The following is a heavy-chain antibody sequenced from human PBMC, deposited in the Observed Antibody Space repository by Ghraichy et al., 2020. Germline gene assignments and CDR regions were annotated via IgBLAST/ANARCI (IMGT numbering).Heavy chain of an antibody. CDR3: ARDRGAATQYYYYYYGMDV. D-gene: IGHD6-13*01. V-gene: IGHV3-21*01. J-gene: IGHJ6*02. Sequence: GGSLRLSCAASGFTFSSYSMNWVRQAPGKGLEWVSSISSSSSYIYYADSVKGRFTISRDNAKNSLYLQMNSLRAEDTAVYYCARDRGAATQYYYYYYGMDVWGQGTTVTVSS. CDR2: ISSSSSYI. CDR1: GFTFSSYS.